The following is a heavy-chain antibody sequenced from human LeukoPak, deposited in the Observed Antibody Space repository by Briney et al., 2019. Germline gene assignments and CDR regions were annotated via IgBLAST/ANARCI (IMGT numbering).Heavy chain of an antibody. CDR3: ARDPGVNYGMDV. D-gene: IGHD7-27*01. CDR2: IYYSGST. Sequence: SETLSLTCTVSGGSISSYYWSWIRQPPGKGLEWIGYIYYSGSTNYNPSLKSRVTTSVDTSKNQFSLKLSSVTAADTAVYYCARDPGVNYGMDVWGQGTTVTVSS. CDR1: GGSISSYY. V-gene: IGHV4-59*01. J-gene: IGHJ6*02.